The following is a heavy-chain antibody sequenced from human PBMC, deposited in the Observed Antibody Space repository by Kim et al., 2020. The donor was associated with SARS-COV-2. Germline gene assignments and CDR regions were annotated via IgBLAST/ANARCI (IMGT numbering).Heavy chain of an antibody. Sequence: GGSLRLSCAASGFTFSDYYMSWIRQAPGKGLEWVSYISGSNINYTNYAGSVKGRFTISRDNTKHSLYLQMNSLRAEDTAVYFCARPASTARYVVTALVAIDSWGQGTLVTVSS. CDR3: ARPASTARYVVTALVAIDS. CDR1: GFTFSDYY. CDR2: ISGSNINYT. V-gene: IGHV3-11*03. J-gene: IGHJ4*02. D-gene: IGHD2-21*02.